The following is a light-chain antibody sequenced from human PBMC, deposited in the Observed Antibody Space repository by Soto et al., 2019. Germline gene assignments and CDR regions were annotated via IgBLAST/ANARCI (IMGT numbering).Light chain of an antibody. V-gene: IGKV3-20*01. J-gene: IGKJ1*01. CDR2: DAS. CDR3: HQYGTAPQT. Sequence: EIVLTQSPGALSLSPGESATLSCRASQSVSNTHVAWYQQRPGQAPRLLIYDASRRDIGVPDRFSGSGSGTDFTLTLSGLEPEDFAVYFCHQYGTAPQTFGQGTKVEIK. CDR1: QSVSNTH.